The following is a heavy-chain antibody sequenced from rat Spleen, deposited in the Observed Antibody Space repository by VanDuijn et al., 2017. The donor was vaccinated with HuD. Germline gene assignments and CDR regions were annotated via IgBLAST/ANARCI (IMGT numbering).Heavy chain of an antibody. CDR3: VRGGNGPKDYYFDY. Sequence: QVFLKESGPGLEQPSQTLSLTCTVSGFSLTNYNVHWVRQPTGKGLEWMGVIWGNGDTNYNSPLKSRLSISRDTSKSQVFLKLNSLQNEDIATYYCVRGGNGPKDYYFDYWGQGVMVTVSS. CDR1: GFSLTNYN. CDR2: IWGNGDT. J-gene: IGHJ2*01. D-gene: IGHD1-7*01. V-gene: IGHV2-30*01.